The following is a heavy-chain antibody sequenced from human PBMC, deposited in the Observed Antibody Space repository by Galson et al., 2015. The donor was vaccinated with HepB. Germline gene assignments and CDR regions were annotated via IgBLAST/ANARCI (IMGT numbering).Heavy chain of an antibody. J-gene: IGHJ4*02. Sequence: SLRLSCAASGFTFSSYSMNWVRQAPGKGLEWVSSISSSSSYIYYADSVKGRFTISRDNAKNSLYLQMNSLRAEDTAVYYCARHRTRGGEGGSYWGQGTLVTVSS. CDR1: GFTFSSYS. CDR3: ARHRTRGGEGGSY. CDR2: ISSSSSYI. V-gene: IGHV3-21*01. D-gene: IGHD3-16*01.